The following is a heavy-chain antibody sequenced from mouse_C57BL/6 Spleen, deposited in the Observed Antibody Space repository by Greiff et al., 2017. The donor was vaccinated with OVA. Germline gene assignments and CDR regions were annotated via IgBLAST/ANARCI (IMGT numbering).Heavy chain of an antibody. CDR1: GFTFSDYG. D-gene: IGHD1-1*01. J-gene: IGHJ2*01. CDR2: ISSGSSTI. V-gene: IGHV5-17*01. Sequence: EVQLVESGGGLVKPGGSLKLSCAASGFTFSDYGMHWVRQAPEKGLEWVAYISSGSSTIYYADTVKGRFTISRDNAKNTLFMQMTSLRSEDTAMYYGARRGDYYGSSPDYWGQGTTLTVSS. CDR3: ARRGDYYGSSPDY.